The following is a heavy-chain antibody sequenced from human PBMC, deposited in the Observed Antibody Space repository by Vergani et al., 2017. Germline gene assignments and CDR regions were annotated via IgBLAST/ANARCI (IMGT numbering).Heavy chain of an antibody. J-gene: IGHJ4*02. D-gene: IGHD6-19*01. CDR1: GFTFSNAW. Sequence: EVQLVESGGGLVKPGGSLRLSCAASGFTFSNAWMSWVRQAPGKGLEWVGRIKSKTDGGTTDYAAPVKGRFTISRDDSKNTLYLQMNSLKTEDTAVYYCTREMGRRGGSGWYTSLYWGQGTLVTVSS. CDR2: IKSKTDGGTT. V-gene: IGHV3-15*01. CDR3: TREMGRRGGSGWYTSLY.